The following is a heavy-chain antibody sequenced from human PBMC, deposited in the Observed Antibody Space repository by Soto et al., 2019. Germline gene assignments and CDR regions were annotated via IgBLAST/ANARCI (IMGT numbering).Heavy chain of an antibody. CDR2: ISSSSGHI. Sequence: GGSLRLSCAASGFTFSRFSMNWVRQAPGKGLEWVSSISSSSGHIYNADTVKGRFAISRDNAKNSLFLQMNSLGAEDTAVYYCARDRYYYDSSGSPKPFDIWGQGTTVTVSS. D-gene: IGHD3-22*01. V-gene: IGHV3-21*01. CDR3: ARDRYYYDSSGSPKPFDI. J-gene: IGHJ6*02. CDR1: GFTFSRFS.